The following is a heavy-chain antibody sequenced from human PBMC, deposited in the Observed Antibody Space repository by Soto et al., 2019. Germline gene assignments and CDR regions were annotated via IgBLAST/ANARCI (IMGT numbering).Heavy chain of an antibody. V-gene: IGHV3-21*01. CDR1: GFIFSSYS. CDR2: ISSSSSYI. D-gene: IGHD2-15*01. CDR3: AREDCSGGGCLNHVFDI. Sequence: GGSLRLSCAASGFIFSSYSMNWVRQAPGKGLEWVSFISSSSSYIYYADSVKGRFTISRDNAKNSLYLQMNRLRAEDTAVYYCAREDCSGGGCLNHVFDIWGQGTMVTVSS. J-gene: IGHJ3*02.